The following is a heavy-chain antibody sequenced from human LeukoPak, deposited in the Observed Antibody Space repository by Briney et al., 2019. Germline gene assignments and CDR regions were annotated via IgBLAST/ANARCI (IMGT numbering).Heavy chain of an antibody. CDR3: AREQLVVGANPFDY. CDR1: GYTFTSYG. D-gene: IGHD1-26*01. J-gene: IGHJ4*02. Sequence: ASVKVSCKASGYTFTSYGISWVRQAPGQGLEWMGWISAYNGNTNYAQKLQGRVTMTTDTSTSTAYMELRRLRSDDTAVYYCAREQLVVGANPFDYWGQGTLVTVSS. V-gene: IGHV1-18*01. CDR2: ISAYNGNT.